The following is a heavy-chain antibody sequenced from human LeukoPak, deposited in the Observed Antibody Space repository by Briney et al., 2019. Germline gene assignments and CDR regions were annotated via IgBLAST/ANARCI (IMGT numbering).Heavy chain of an antibody. CDR2: IKYDGSEK. CDR3: ATRNIFEY. V-gene: IGHV3-7*01. CDR1: GFTFSGHW. Sequence: GGSLRLSCTVSGFTFSGHWMNWVRQAPGKGLEWVATIKYDGSEKAYVDSVEGRFTISRDNSKDSLFLQMDNLRAEDTAVYYCATRNIFEYWGQGTLVTVSS. J-gene: IGHJ4*02.